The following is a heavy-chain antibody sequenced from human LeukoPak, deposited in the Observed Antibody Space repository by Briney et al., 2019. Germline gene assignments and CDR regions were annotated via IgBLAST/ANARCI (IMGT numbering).Heavy chain of an antibody. D-gene: IGHD3-22*01. CDR2: ISSSGITI. Sequence: PGGSLRLSCAASGFTFSSYEMNWVRQAPGKGLEWVSYISSSGITIYYADSVKGRFTISRDSAKNALYLQMNSLRAEDTAVYYCARVAMIVAKPYDNWGQGTLVTVSS. CDR3: ARVAMIVAKPYDN. V-gene: IGHV3-48*03. CDR1: GFTFSSYE. J-gene: IGHJ4*02.